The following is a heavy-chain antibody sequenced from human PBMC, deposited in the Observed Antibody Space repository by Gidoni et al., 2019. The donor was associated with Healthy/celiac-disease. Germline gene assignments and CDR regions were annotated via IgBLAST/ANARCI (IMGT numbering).Heavy chain of an antibody. Sequence: GGGLVQPGRSLRLSCAASGFTFDDYAMHWVRQAPGKGLEWVSGISWNSGSIGYADSVKGRFTISRDNAKNSLYLQMNSLRAEDTALYYCAKGGYGSGSYYDFPFDYWGQGTLVTVSS. CDR3: AKGGYGSGSYYDFPFDY. V-gene: IGHV3-9*01. CDR2: ISWNSGSI. CDR1: GFTFDDYA. D-gene: IGHD3-10*01. J-gene: IGHJ4*02.